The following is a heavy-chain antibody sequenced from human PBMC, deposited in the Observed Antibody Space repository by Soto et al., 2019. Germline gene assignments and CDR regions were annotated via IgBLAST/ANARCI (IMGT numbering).Heavy chain of an antibody. Sequence: SETLSLTCTVSGGAISTYYWSWIRQPAGKGLEWIGRTYHTGSTYYNPSLKSRVSMSVDTSKNQFSLKLRSATAADTAVYYCARDISYSGYCSEGTPGPGDFWCQGTLVTVSS. CDR3: ARDISYSGYCSEGTPGPGDF. CDR2: TYHTGST. CDR1: GGAISTYY. V-gene: IGHV4-4*07. J-gene: IGHJ4*02. D-gene: IGHD2-15*01.